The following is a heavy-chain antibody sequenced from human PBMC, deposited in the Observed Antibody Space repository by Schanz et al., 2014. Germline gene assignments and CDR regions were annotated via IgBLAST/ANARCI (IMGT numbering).Heavy chain of an antibody. CDR3: ARGGGPEDVVDI. Sequence: QVQLVQSGAEVKKPGSSMKVSCKASGGTFSTYPINWLRQAPGQGLEWMGRIIPIHGIVNYAQRFQGRVRITADKSTSTAYMELSSLRSDDTAVYYCARGGGPEDVVDIWGQGTILTVSS. D-gene: IGHD2-15*01. CDR1: GGTFSTYP. CDR2: IIPIHGIV. J-gene: IGHJ3*02. V-gene: IGHV1-69*02.